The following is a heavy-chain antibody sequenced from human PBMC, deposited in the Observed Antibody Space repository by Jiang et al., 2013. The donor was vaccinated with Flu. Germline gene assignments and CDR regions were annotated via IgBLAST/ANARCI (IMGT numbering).Heavy chain of an antibody. CDR3: ARGPNNSYGPERYYFGY. J-gene: IGHJ4*02. V-gene: IGHV1-69*04. CDR2: IIPILGIA. CDR1: GGTFSSYA. D-gene: IGHD5-18*01. Sequence: GAEVKKPGSSVKVSCKASGGTFSSYAISWVRQAPGQGLEWMGRIIPILGIANYAQKFQGRVTITADKSTSTAYMELSSLRSEDTAVYYCARGPNNSYGPERYYFGYWGQGTLVTVSS.